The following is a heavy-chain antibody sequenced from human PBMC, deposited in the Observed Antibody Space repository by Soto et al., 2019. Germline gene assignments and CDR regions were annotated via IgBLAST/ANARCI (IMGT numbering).Heavy chain of an antibody. J-gene: IGHJ1*01. D-gene: IGHD6-13*01. V-gene: IGHV4-59*08. CDR3: ARLYSSSWSYFQH. CDR1: GGSISNFS. Sequence: QVQLQESGPGLVKPSETLSLTCSVSGGSISNFSWSWIRQPPGKGLEWIGYIYYSGTTNYNPSLNSRVTMSVDTSKNHFSLRLRSVTAADTAVYYCARLYSSSWSYFQHWGQGTLVIVSS. CDR2: IYYSGTT.